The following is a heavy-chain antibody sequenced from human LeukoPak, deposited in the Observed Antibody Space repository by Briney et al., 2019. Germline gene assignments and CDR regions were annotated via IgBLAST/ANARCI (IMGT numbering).Heavy chain of an antibody. V-gene: IGHV3-23*01. CDR2: ISGSGGST. Sequence: GGSLRLSCAASGFTFSSCAMTWVRQAPGKGLEWVSAISGSGGSTYYADSVKGRFTISRDNSENTLYLQMNSLRAEDTAVYYCARGLTYYDILTGYYLGNWFDPWGQGTLVTVSS. CDR3: ARGLTYYDILTGYYLGNWFDP. CDR1: GFTFSSCA. D-gene: IGHD3-9*01. J-gene: IGHJ5*02.